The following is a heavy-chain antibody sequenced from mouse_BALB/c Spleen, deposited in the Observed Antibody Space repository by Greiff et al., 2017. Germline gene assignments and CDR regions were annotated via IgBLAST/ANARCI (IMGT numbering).Heavy chain of an antibody. J-gene: IGHJ1*01. V-gene: IGHV5-4*02. CDR3: ARGGIHYYGYWYFDV. CDR1: GFTFSDYY. D-gene: IGHD1-2*01. CDR2: ISDGGSYT. Sequence: EVQRVESGGGLVKPGGSLKLSCAASGFTFSDYYMYWVRQTPEKRLEWVATISDGGSYTYYPDSVKGRFTISRDNAKNNLYLQMSSLKSEDTAMYYCARGGIHYYGYWYFDVWGAGTTVTVSS.